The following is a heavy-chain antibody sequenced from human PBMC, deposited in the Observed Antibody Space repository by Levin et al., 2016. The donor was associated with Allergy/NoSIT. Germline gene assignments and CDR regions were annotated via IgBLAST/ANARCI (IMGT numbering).Heavy chain of an antibody. D-gene: IGHD2-2*01. J-gene: IGHJ3*02. Sequence: RQAPGKGLEWIGYIYYSGSTYYNPSLKSRVTISVDTSKNQFSLKLSSVTAADTAVYYCARAGGEGKVDGIVVVPAAIRAFDIWGQGTMVTVSS. V-gene: IGHV4-31*02. CDR2: IYYSGST. CDR3: ARAGGEGKVDGIVVVPAAIRAFDI.